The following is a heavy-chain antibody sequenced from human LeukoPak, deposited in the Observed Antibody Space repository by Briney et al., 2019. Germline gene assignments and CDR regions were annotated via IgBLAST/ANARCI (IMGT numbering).Heavy chain of an antibody. D-gene: IGHD3-22*01. CDR2: IYYSGST. CDR1: GGSISSSSYY. V-gene: IGHV4-39*07. CDR3: ARDPLGTHYYDSSGYYPRWFDP. J-gene: IGHJ5*02. Sequence: SETLSLTCTVSGGSISSSSYYWGWIRQPPGKGLEWIGSIYYSGSTYYNPSLKSRVTISVDTSKNQFSLKLSSVTAADTAVYYCARDPLGTHYYDSSGYYPRWFDPWGQGTLVTVSS.